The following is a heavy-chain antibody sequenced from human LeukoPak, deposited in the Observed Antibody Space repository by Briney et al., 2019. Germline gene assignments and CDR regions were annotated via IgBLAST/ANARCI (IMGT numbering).Heavy chain of an antibody. J-gene: IGHJ5*02. V-gene: IGHV4-34*01. CDR2: INHSGST. Sequence: PSETLSLTCAVYGGSFSGYYWGWLRQPPGKGLEWIGEINHSGSTNYNPSLKSRVTISVDTSKNQFSLKLSSVTAADTAVYYCARGRLYDYVWGSYRYYWFDPWGQGTLVTVSS. CDR3: ARGRLYDYVWGSYRYYWFDP. CDR1: GGSFSGYY. D-gene: IGHD3-16*02.